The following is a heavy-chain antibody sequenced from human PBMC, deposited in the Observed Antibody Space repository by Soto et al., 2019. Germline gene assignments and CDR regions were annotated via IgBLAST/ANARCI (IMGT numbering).Heavy chain of an antibody. Sequence: QVHLQESGPGLVRPSGTLSLTCAVSGGSISSSKWWSWVRQPPGKGLEWIGESYHSGSTHYNTSLKSRVSISVDKAKNQFSLKLTSVTAADTAVYYCATMSQDHSSYGGSGYFDCWGQGTLVTVSS. V-gene: IGHV4-4*02. D-gene: IGHD4-4*01. CDR3: ATMSQDHSSYGGSGYFDC. CDR1: GGSISSSKW. J-gene: IGHJ4*02. CDR2: SYHSGST.